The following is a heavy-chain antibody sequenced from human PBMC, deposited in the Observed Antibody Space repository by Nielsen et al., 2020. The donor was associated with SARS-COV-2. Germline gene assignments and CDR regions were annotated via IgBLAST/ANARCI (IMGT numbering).Heavy chain of an antibody. CDR1: GGSISSSSYY. CDR3: ARGGSSSWYLRHYFDY. Sequence: SETLSLTCTVSGGSISSSSYYWSWIRQPPGKGLEWIGYIYYSGSTNYNPSLKSRVTISVDTSKNQFSLKLSSVTAADTAVYYCARGGSSSWYLRHYFDYWGQGTLVTVSS. V-gene: IGHV4-61*01. CDR2: IYYSGST. D-gene: IGHD6-13*01. J-gene: IGHJ4*02.